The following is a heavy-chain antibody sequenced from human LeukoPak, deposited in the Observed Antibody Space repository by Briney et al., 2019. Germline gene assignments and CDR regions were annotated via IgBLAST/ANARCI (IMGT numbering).Heavy chain of an antibody. CDR1: GGSISSGGYY. CDR2: IYHSGST. Sequence: SETLSLTCTVSGGSISSGGYYWSWIRQPPGEGLEWIGYIYHSGSTYYNPSLKSRVTISVDRSKNQFSLKLSSVTAADTAVYYCARGGLAFGDNYYYYMDVWGKGTTVTVSS. J-gene: IGHJ6*03. CDR3: ARGGLAFGDNYYYYMDV. D-gene: IGHD3-16*01. V-gene: IGHV4-30-2*01.